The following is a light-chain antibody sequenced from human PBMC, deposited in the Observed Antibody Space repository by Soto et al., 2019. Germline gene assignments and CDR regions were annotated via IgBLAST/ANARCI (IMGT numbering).Light chain of an antibody. J-gene: IGLJ2*01. V-gene: IGLV2-14*01. CDR3: TSYIHRRTLVV. Sequence: QSALTQPASVSGSPGQSITISCTGTSIDVGGYNYVSWYQHHPGKAPKLMIYGVTNRPSGVSNRFSASKSGNTASLTISGLQPEDEADYYCTSYIHRRTLVVFGGGTKLTVL. CDR2: GVT. CDR1: SIDVGGYNY.